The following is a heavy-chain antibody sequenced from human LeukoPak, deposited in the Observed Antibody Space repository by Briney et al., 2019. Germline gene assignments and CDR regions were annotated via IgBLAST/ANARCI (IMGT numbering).Heavy chain of an antibody. D-gene: IGHD6-19*01. J-gene: IGHJ4*02. CDR3: ARDPAGSIDY. V-gene: IGHV3-74*01. Sequence: TGGSLRLSCAASGFTFSRFLMHWVRQAPGKGLVWVSLISNDGRTTRYADSVKGRFTISRDNAKNTLYLEMNSLRAEDAAVYYCARDPAGSIDYWGQGTLVTVSS. CDR1: GFTFSRFL. CDR2: ISNDGRTT.